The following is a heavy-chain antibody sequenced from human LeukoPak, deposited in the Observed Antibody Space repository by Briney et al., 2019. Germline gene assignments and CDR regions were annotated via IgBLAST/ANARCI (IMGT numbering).Heavy chain of an antibody. V-gene: IGHV4-61*02. Sequence: SQTLSLTCTVSGGSISSGSYYWRWLRQPAGTGLEWIGRIYTSGSTNYNPSLKSRVTISVDTSKNQFSLKLSSVTAADTAVYYCASLGGGNSYYYGMDVWGQGTTVTVSS. CDR1: GGSISSGSYY. CDR2: IYTSGST. D-gene: IGHD4-23*01. J-gene: IGHJ6*02. CDR3: ASLGGGNSYYYGMDV.